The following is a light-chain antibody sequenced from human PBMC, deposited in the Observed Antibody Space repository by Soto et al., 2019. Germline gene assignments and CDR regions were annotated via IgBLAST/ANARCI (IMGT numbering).Light chain of an antibody. Sequence: EIVLTQSPDTVSLSPGETATLSCRASQSVNSNYLAWYQHKPGQAPRLLIYGASNRATGIPDRFSGSVSGTDFSLTISRLEPEDFAVFYCQQYDNSITFGQGTRLEIE. J-gene: IGKJ5*01. CDR2: GAS. V-gene: IGKV3-20*01. CDR1: QSVNSNY. CDR3: QQYDNSIT.